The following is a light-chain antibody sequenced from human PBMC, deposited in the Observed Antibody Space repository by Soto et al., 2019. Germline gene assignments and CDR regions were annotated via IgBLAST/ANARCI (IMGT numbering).Light chain of an antibody. V-gene: IGKV3-15*01. CDR2: DAS. Sequence: EIVMTQSPATLSVSPGERATLSCRASQSVSSKLAWYQQKPGQAPRLLIYDASTRATGIPVRFSGSGSGTEFPLTISSLQSEDFAVYYCQQYNNWPPITFGQGTRLEIK. J-gene: IGKJ5*01. CDR1: QSVSSK. CDR3: QQYNNWPPIT.